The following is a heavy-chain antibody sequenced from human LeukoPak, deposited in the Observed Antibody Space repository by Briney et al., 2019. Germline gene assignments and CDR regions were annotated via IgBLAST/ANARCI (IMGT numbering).Heavy chain of an antibody. CDR1: GFTVSSNY. J-gene: IGHJ5*02. V-gene: IGHV3-53*01. D-gene: IGHD5-24*01. Sequence: PGGSLRLSCAASGFTVSSNYMSWVRQAPGKGLEWVSVIYSGGSTYYADSVKGRFTISRDNSKNTLYLQMNSLRAEDTAIYYCVKRSRDGYNSPLDSWGQGTLVTVSS. CDR2: IYSGGST. CDR3: VKRSRDGYNSPLDS.